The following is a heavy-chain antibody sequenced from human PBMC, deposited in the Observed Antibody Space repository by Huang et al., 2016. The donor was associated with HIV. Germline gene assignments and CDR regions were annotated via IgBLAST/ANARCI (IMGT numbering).Heavy chain of an antibody. CDR3: ARWEAAADNNWFDP. J-gene: IGHJ5*02. D-gene: IGHD6-13*01. Sequence: QVQLVQSGAEVKKPGSSVKVSCRASGGTFSSRGISWVRQAPGQGLEWMGGIIPIFGTPNYAQKFQGRVTITADESTSTAYMELSSLRSEDTAVYYCARWEAAADNNWFDPWGQGTLVTVSS. V-gene: IGHV1-69*01. CDR2: IIPIFGTP. CDR1: GGTFSSRG.